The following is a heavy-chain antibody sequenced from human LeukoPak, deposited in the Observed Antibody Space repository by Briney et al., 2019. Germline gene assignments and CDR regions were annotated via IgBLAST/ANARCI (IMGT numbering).Heavy chain of an antibody. V-gene: IGHV4-34*01. Sequence: PSETLSLTCAVYGGSFSGYYWSWIRQPPGKGLEWIGEINHSGSTNYNPSLKSRVTISVDTSKYQFSLKLSSVTAADTAVYYCARSSSSWYGYWGQGTLVTVSS. CDR2: INHSGST. CDR3: ARSSSSWYGY. D-gene: IGHD6-13*01. CDR1: GGSFSGYY. J-gene: IGHJ4*02.